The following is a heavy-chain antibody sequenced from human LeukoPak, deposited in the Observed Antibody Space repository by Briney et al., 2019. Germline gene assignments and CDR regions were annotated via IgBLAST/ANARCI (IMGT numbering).Heavy chain of an antibody. CDR3: ARGVPYDSWSGPHYSDY. CDR2: ISSSSTII. V-gene: IGHV3-48*01. D-gene: IGHD3-3*01. CDR1: GFTFSSHS. J-gene: IGHJ4*02. Sequence: GGSLRLSCAASGFTFSSHSMNWVRQAPGKGLEWISYISSSSTIIHYADSVKGRFTISRDDAKDSLYLQMNSLRAEDTAVYYCARGVPYDSWSGPHYSDYWGQGTLVTVSS.